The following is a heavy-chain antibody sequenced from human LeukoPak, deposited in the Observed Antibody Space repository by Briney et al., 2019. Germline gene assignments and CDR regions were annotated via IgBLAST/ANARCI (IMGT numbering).Heavy chain of an antibody. CDR1: GYTFTSYY. Sequence: ASVKVSCKASGYTFTSYYMHWVRQAPGQGLEWMGIINPSGGSTSYAQKFQGRVTMTRDTSTSTVYMELSSLRSEDTAVYYCAKDLYGYSSSWYSHAFDIWGQGTMVTLSS. D-gene: IGHD6-13*01. CDR3: AKDLYGYSSSWYSHAFDI. V-gene: IGHV1-46*01. CDR2: INPSGGST. J-gene: IGHJ3*02.